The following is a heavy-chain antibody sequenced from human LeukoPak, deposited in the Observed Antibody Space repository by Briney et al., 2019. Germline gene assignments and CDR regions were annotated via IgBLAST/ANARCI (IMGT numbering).Heavy chain of an antibody. D-gene: IGHD2-2*01. CDR1: GGSISSSSYY. CDR3: AGYSQRDIVVVPAAPGVDY. V-gene: IGHV4-39*01. Sequence: SETLSLTCTVSGGSISSSSYYWGWIRQPPGKGLEWIGSIYYSGSTYYNPSLKSRVTISVDTSKNQFSLKLSSVTAADTAVYYCAGYSQRDIVVVPAAPGVDYWGQGTLVTVSS. J-gene: IGHJ4*02. CDR2: IYYSGST.